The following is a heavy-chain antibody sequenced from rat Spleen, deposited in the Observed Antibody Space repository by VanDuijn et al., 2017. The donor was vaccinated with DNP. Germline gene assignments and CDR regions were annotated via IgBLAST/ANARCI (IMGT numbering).Heavy chain of an antibody. D-gene: IGHD2-2*01. Sequence: QVQLKESGPGLVQPSQTLSLTCTVSGFSLTNYHVHWVRQPPGKGLEWMGVMWSDGNTSFNSTLKSRLSITRDTSKSHVFLKMNSLQAEDTATYYCARGIPDFDYWGQGVMVTVSS. V-gene: IGHV2-32*01. CDR3: ARGIPDFDY. J-gene: IGHJ2*01. CDR2: MWSDGNT. CDR1: GFSLTNYH.